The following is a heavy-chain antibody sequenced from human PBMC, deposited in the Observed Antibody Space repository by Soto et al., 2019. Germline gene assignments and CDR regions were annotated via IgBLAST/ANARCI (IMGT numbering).Heavy chain of an antibody. Sequence: EEQLVESGGGLVKPGGSLRLSCAVSTFTFTNAWISWVHQAPGKGLGWVGRIKSKSDGGTTDYAAPVKGRFTISRDDSKNSLYLQMNSLKTEDTAVYYCTLALYYDSNRRFWGQGTLVTFSS. CDR3: TLALYYDSNRRF. V-gene: IGHV3-15*07. J-gene: IGHJ4*02. CDR2: IKSKSDGGTT. D-gene: IGHD3-22*01. CDR1: TFTFTNAW.